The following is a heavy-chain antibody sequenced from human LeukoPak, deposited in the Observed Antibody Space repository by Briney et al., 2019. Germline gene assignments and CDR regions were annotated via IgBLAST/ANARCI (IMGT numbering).Heavy chain of an antibody. CDR2: VSSSGSVI. D-gene: IGHD6-6*01. CDR3: ARALGYSSSSSAFDI. J-gene: IGHJ3*02. CDR1: GFSFSDYY. V-gene: IGHV3-11*01. Sequence: GGSLRLSCAASGFSFSDYYMSWIRQAPGKGLEWVSYVSSSGSVIYYADSVKGRFTISRDNAKNSLYLQMNSLRAEDTAVYYCARALGYSSSSSAFDIWGQGTMVTVSS.